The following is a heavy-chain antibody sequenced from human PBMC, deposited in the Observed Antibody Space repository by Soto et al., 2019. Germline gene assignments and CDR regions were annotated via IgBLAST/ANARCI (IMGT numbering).Heavy chain of an antibody. CDR3: ARYRGLLLWFGELSADGMDV. Sequence: GASLKISCKGSGYSFTSYWIGWVRQMPGKGLEWMGIIYPGDSDTRYSPSFQGQVTISADKSISTAYLQWSSLKASDTAMYYCARYRGLLLWFGELSADGMDVWGQGTTVTVSS. J-gene: IGHJ6*02. CDR2: IYPGDSDT. V-gene: IGHV5-51*01. D-gene: IGHD3-10*01. CDR1: GYSFTSYW.